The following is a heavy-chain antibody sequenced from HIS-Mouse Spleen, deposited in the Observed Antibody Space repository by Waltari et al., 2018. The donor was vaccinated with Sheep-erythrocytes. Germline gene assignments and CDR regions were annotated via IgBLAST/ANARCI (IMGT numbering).Heavy chain of an antibody. J-gene: IGHJ5*02. V-gene: IGHV4-31*03. CDR3: ARALIITMVRGVTSNWFDP. CDR2: IYYSGST. Sequence: QVQLQESGPGLVKPSQTLSLTCTVPGGSLTSGGDSWSWIRQHPGKGLEWIGYIYYSGSTYYNPSLKSRVTISVDTSKNQFSLKLSSVTAADTAVYYCARALIITMVRGVTSNWFDPWGQGTLVTVSS. D-gene: IGHD3-10*01. CDR1: GGSLTSGGDS.